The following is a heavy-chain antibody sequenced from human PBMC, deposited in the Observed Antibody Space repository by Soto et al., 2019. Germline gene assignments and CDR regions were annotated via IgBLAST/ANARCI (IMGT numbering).Heavy chain of an antibody. V-gene: IGHV3-53*01. CDR3: ARGLGNGDYGDPGDY. J-gene: IGHJ4*02. Sequence: EVQLVESGGGLIQPGGSLRLSCAASGFTVSSNYMTWVRKAPGKGLEWVSLLYSGGATYYADSVKGRFTISRDNSKNVVYLQMNSLRVEDTAVYYCARGLGNGDYGDPGDYWGQGTLVTGSS. D-gene: IGHD4-17*01. CDR2: LYSGGAT. CDR1: GFTVSSNY.